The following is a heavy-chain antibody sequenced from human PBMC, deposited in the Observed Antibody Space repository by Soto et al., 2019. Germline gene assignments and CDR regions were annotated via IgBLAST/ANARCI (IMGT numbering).Heavy chain of an antibody. CDR2: ISSSSSTI. CDR1: GFTFSSYS. V-gene: IGHV3-48*01. CDR3: ARRGGDDFWSGYPRTIDY. Sequence: GGSLRLSCAASGFTFSSYSMNWVRQAPGKGLEWVSYISSSSSTIYYADSVKGRFTISRDNAKNSLYLQMNSLRAEDTAVYYCARRGGDDFWSGYPRTIDYWGQGTLVTVSS. J-gene: IGHJ4*02. D-gene: IGHD3-3*01.